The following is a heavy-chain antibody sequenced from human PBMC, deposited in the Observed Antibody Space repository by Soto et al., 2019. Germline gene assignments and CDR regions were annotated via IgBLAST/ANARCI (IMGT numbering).Heavy chain of an antibody. V-gene: IGHV3-9*01. J-gene: IGHJ4*02. CDR3: AKARGAYWGLDDY. Sequence: EVLLVESGGGLVQPGRSLRLSCAASGSTFDDYAMHWVRQAPGKGLEWVSGISWNSGNIDYADSVKGRFTISRDNAKNSLYLQMNNLRTEYTALYYGAKARGAYWGLDDYWGQGTLVTVSS. D-gene: IGHD3-16*01. CDR1: GSTFDDYA. CDR2: ISWNSGNI.